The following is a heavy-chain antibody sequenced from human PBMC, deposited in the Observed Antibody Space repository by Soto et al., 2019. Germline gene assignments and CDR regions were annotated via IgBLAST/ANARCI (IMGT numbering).Heavy chain of an antibody. D-gene: IGHD4-4*01. CDR1: GFTVDDYA. CDR3: AREKGSSNAPPFAY. CDR2: ISANGDNV. Sequence: PGGSLRLSCVASGFTVDDYAMHWVRHAPGKGLEWVSGISANGDNVDYADSVKGRFTISRDNAKNSLYLQMNSLRAEDTAVYYWAREKGSSNAPPFAYWAQEPLATVPS. J-gene: IGHJ4*02. V-gene: IGHV3-20*04.